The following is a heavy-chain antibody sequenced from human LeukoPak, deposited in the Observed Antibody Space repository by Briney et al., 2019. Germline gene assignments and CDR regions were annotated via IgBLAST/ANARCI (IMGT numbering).Heavy chain of an antibody. D-gene: IGHD4-23*01. CDR1: GYSISSGYC. CDR3: ARVYYGGNPYFDY. CDR2: IYHSGST. V-gene: IGHV4-38-2*02. Sequence: PSETLSLTCTVSGYSISSGYCWDWIRQPPGKGLEWIGGIYHSGSTYYNPSLKSRVTMSVDTSKNQFSLKLRSVTAADTAVYYCARVYYGGNPYFDYWGQGTLVTVSS. J-gene: IGHJ4*02.